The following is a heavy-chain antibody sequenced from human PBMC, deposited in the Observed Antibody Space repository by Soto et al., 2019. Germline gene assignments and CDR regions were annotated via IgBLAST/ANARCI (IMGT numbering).Heavy chain of an antibody. V-gene: IGHV1-3*01. J-gene: IGHJ6*02. Sequence: GASVKVSCKASGYTFSNFAMHWVRQVPGQRLEWMGWINAGNWNTKYSQKFQGRVTITRDTSASTAYMELSSLRSEDTAVYYCAREWGYQLLFPRVLYGMDVWGQGTTVTVSS. CDR1: GYTFSNFA. CDR3: AREWGYQLLFPRVLYGMDV. CDR2: INAGNWNT. D-gene: IGHD2-2*01.